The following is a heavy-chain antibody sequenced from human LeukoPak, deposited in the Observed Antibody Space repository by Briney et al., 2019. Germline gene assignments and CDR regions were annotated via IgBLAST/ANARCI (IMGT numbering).Heavy chain of an antibody. CDR1: GGSISSYY. J-gene: IGHJ2*01. Sequence: PSETLSLTCTVSGGSISSYYWGWVRQPAGKGLEWIGRIYSSGSTNYRPSLKSRVTMSVDSSKNQFSLKLNSVTAADTAVYYCARDLIFAKWYFDLWGRGTLVTVSS. V-gene: IGHV4-4*07. CDR2: IYSSGST. CDR3: ARDLIFAKWYFDL.